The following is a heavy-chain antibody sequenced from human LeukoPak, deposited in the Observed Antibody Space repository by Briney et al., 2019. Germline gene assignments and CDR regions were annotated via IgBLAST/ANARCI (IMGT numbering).Heavy chain of an antibody. V-gene: IGHV1-8*01. CDR2: MNPNSGNT. D-gene: IGHD2-2*01. J-gene: IGHJ6*03. Sequence: GASVNVSCKASGYTVSSYDINWVRQATGQGLEWMGWMNPNSGNTGYAQKFQGRVTMTRNTSISTAYMELSSLRSEDTAVYYCARARYCSSTSCPHYYYYYYMDVWGKGTTVTVSS. CDR1: GYTVSSYD. CDR3: ARARYCSSTSCPHYYYYYYMDV.